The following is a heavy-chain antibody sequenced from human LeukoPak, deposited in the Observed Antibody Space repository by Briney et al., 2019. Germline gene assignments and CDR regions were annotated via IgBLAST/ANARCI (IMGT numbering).Heavy chain of an antibody. Sequence: GGSLRLSCAASGFTFSSYWMSWVRQAPGKGLEWVSGINWNGGSTGYADSVKGRFTISRDNAKNSLYLQMNSLRAEDTALYYCARATRPGRFDPWGQGTLVTVSS. CDR1: GFTFSSYW. CDR2: INWNGGST. V-gene: IGHV3-20*04. J-gene: IGHJ5*02. CDR3: ARATRPGRFDP.